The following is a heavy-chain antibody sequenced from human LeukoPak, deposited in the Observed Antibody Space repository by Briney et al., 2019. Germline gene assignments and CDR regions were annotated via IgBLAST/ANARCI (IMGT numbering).Heavy chain of an antibody. J-gene: IGHJ4*02. CDR2: IWYDGTNK. CDR3: AKIPGIAAAGGFDY. Sequence: GGSLRLSCVASGFTFSSYGMHWVRQAPGKGLEWVAVIWYDGTNKYYADSVKGRFTISRDNSKNTLYLQMNSLRAEDTAVYYCAKIPGIAAAGGFDYWGQGTLVTVSS. CDR1: GFTFSSYG. V-gene: IGHV3-30*02. D-gene: IGHD6-13*01.